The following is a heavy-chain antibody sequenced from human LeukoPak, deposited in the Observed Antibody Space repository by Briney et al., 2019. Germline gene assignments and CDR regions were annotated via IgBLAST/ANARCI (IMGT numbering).Heavy chain of an antibody. Sequence: PSETLSLTCAVYGGSFSGYYWSWIRQPPGKGLEWIGEINHSGSTNYNPSLKSRVTISVDTSKNQFSLKLSSVTAADTAVYYCARDTDCSSTSCFPYYYYMDVWGKGTTVTVSS. CDR2: INHSGST. J-gene: IGHJ6*03. CDR3: ARDTDCSSTSCFPYYYYMDV. CDR1: GGSFSGYY. D-gene: IGHD2-2*01. V-gene: IGHV4-34*01.